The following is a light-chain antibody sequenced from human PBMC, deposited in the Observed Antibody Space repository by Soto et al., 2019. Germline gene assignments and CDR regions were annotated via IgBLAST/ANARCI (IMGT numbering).Light chain of an antibody. CDR1: SSNIEANF. J-gene: IGLJ2*01. Sequence: QAVVTQTPSASGTPGQRVTISCSGSSSNIEANFVYWYQQLAGAAPKLLIYRTDQRPSGVPDRFSGSKSGASASLAISGLRSEDEADYYCAAWDDNLNGVVFGGGTKVTVL. CDR2: RTD. V-gene: IGLV1-47*01. CDR3: AAWDDNLNGVV.